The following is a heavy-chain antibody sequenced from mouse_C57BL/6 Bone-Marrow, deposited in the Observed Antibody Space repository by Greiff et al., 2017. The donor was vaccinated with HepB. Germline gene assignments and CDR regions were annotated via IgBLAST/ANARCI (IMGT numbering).Heavy chain of an antibody. CDR2: INYDGSST. V-gene: IGHV5-16*01. CDR1: GFTFSDYY. Sequence: EVKLMESEGGLVQPGSSMKLSCTASGFTFSDYYMAWVRQVPEKGLEWVANINYDGSSTYYLDSLKSRFIISRDNAKNILYLQMSSLKSEDTATYYCARGYGNFWYFDVWGTGTTVTVSS. J-gene: IGHJ1*03. D-gene: IGHD2-1*01. CDR3: ARGYGNFWYFDV.